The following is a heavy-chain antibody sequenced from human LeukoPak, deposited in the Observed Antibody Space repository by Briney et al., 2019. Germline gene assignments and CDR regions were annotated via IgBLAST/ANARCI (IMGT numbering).Heavy chain of an antibody. V-gene: IGHV3-48*02. D-gene: IGHD1-26*01. Sequence: GGSLRLSCAASGFTFSGYIMNWVRQAPGKGLEWVSDISSSSSTIYYADSVKGRFTISRDNAKNSLYLQMNSLRDEDTAVYYCARGSGTYQIFDYWGQGTLVTVSS. J-gene: IGHJ4*02. CDR2: ISSSSSTI. CDR1: GFTFSGYI. CDR3: ARGSGTYQIFDY.